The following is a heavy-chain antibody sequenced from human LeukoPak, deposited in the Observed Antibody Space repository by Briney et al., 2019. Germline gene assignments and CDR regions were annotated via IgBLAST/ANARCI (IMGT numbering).Heavy chain of an antibody. V-gene: IGHV1-2*02. J-gene: IGHJ4*02. D-gene: IGHD3-10*01. CDR3: ARDTLWFGESIFDY. CDR2: INPNSGGT. CDR1: GYTFTGYY. Sequence: ASVKVSCKASGYTFTGYYMHWVRQAPGQGLEWMGWINPNSGGTNYAQKLQGRVTMTTDTSTSTAYMELRSLRSDDTAVYYCARDTLWFGESIFDYWGQGTLVTVSS.